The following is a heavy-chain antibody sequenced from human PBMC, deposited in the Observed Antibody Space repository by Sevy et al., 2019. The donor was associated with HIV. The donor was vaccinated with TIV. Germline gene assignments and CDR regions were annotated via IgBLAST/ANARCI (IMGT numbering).Heavy chain of an antibody. V-gene: IGHV3-30*18. CDR2: ISKDGSNK. CDR1: GFTFSSYG. CDR3: AKDRTPYSSSSIAWFDP. D-gene: IGHD6-6*01. Sequence: GGSLRLSCAASGFTFSSYGMHWDRQAPGKGLEWVAVISKDGSNKYYADSVKGRFTISRDNSKNTLYLQMNSLRAEDTAVYYCAKDRTPYSSSSIAWFDPWGQGTLVTVSS. J-gene: IGHJ5*02.